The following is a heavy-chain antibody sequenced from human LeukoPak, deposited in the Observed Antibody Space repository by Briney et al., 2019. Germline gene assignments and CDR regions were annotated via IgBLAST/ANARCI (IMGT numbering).Heavy chain of an antibody. CDR1: GYTFTSYD. V-gene: IGHV1-8*01. D-gene: IGHD5-18*01. CDR2: MSPNSGNT. J-gene: IGHJ4*02. Sequence: ASVKVSCKASGYTFTSYDINWVRQATGQGLEWMGWMSPNSGNTGYAQKFQGRVTMTRNTSISTAYMELSSLRSEDTAVYYCARARGYSYGPYFDYWGQGTLVTVSS. CDR3: ARARGYSYGPYFDY.